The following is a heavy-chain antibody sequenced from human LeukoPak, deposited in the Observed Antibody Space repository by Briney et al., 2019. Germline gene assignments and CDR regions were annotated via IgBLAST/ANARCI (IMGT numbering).Heavy chain of an antibody. CDR1: GGTFSSYA. CDR2: IIPIFGTA. D-gene: IGHD3-10*01. Sequence: SVKVSCKASGGTFSSYAISWVRQAPGQGLEWMGGIIPIFGTANYAQKFQGRVTITADESTSTAYMELSSLRSEDTAVYYCARLPITMVRGVIPKYYYYMDVWGKGTTVTISS. CDR3: ARLPITMVRGVIPKYYYYMDV. V-gene: IGHV1-69*13. J-gene: IGHJ6*03.